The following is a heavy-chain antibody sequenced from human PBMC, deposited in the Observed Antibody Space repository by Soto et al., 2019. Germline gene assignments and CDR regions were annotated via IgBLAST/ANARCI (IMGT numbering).Heavy chain of an antibody. V-gene: IGHV3-73*01. CDR2: IRSQAKNYAT. Sequence: GGSLELSCAASGLTLRDSALNGAGKASGKGLEWVGRIRSQAKNYATTYGASMKGRFTISRDDSKNTAYLQMDSLKTEDTAVYYCTRGPPNYFDYWGQGTLVTVSS. CDR3: TRGPPNYFDY. J-gene: IGHJ4*02. CDR1: GLTLRDSA.